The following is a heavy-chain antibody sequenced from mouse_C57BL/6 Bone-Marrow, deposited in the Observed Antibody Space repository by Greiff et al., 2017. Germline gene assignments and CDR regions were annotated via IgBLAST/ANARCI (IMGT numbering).Heavy chain of an antibody. Sequence: VQLQQPGAELVMPGASVKLSCKASGYTFTSYWIHWVKQRPGQGLEWIGEIDPSDSYTNYNQKFKGKSTLTVDKSSSTAYMQLSSLTSEDSAVYYCARGNYYGSSLFAYWGQGTLVTVSA. CDR1: GYTFTSYW. J-gene: IGHJ3*01. CDR2: IDPSDSYT. D-gene: IGHD1-1*01. CDR3: ARGNYYGSSLFAY. V-gene: IGHV1-69*01.